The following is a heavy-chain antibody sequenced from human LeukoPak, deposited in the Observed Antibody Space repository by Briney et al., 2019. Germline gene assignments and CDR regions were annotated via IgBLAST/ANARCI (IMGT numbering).Heavy chain of an antibody. Sequence: SETLSLTCTVSGGSISSSSYYWGWIRQPPGKGLEWIGSIYYSGSTYYDPSLKSRVTISVDTSKNQFSLKLSSVTAADTAVYYCASRAGTMVRGVIIAGWLDPWGQGTLVTVSS. CDR3: ASRAGTMVRGVIIAGWLDP. CDR2: IYYSGST. D-gene: IGHD3-10*01. J-gene: IGHJ5*02. V-gene: IGHV4-39*01. CDR1: GGSISSSSYY.